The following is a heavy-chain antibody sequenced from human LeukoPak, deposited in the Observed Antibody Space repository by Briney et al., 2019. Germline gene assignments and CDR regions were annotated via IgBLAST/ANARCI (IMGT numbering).Heavy chain of an antibody. Sequence: GGSLRLSCAASGFMFSSYAMHWVRQAPGKGLEYVSAISSNGGSTYYANSVKGRFTISRDNSKNTLYLQMGSLRAEDMAVYYCARAIYYDSSGFWYWGQGTLVTVSS. CDR1: GFMFSSYA. J-gene: IGHJ4*02. V-gene: IGHV3-64*01. CDR2: ISSNGGST. CDR3: ARAIYYDSSGFWY. D-gene: IGHD3-22*01.